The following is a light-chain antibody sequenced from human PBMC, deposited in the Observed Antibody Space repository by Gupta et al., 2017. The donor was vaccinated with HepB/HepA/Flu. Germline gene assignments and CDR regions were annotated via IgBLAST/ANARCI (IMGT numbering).Light chain of an antibody. CDR1: QSISNY. J-gene: IGKJ1*01. V-gene: IGKV1-5*03. CDR3: QQNNYYRT. CDR2: KAS. Sequence: IQMTQSPSTLSASVGDRVTITCRASQSISNYLDWYQQKPGKAPKLMIYKASTVKRGVTSRFSGCGAEKEFTLTSSSPQNDDCAYYYSQQNNYYRTFGQGTQVEIK.